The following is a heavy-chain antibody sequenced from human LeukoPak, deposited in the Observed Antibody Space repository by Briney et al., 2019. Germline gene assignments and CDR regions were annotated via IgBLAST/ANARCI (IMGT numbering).Heavy chain of an antibody. V-gene: IGHV3-23*01. CDR2: ITASGGNT. CDR3: AKGNGYSYGRYYFDY. J-gene: IGHJ4*02. CDR1: GFTFSSYA. Sequence: GGSLRLSCAASGFTFSSYAMGWVRQAPGKGPEWVSAITASGGNTYYADSVKGRFTISRDNSKNTLYLQVNSLRAEDTAVYYCAKGNGYSYGRYYFDYWGQGTLVTVPS. D-gene: IGHD5-18*01.